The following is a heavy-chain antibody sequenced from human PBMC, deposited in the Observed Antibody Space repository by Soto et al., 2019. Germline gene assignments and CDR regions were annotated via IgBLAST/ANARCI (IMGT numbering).Heavy chain of an antibody. V-gene: IGHV1-18*01. D-gene: IGHD3-3*01. Sequence: GASVKVSCKASGYTFTSYGISWVRQAPGQGLEWMGWISAYNGNTNYAQKLRGRVTMTTDTSTSTAYMELRSLRSDDTAVYYCARDVRGGNYDFWSGYPIFDYWGQGTLVTVSS. CDR2: ISAYNGNT. CDR1: GYTFTSYG. CDR3: ARDVRGGNYDFWSGYPIFDY. J-gene: IGHJ4*02.